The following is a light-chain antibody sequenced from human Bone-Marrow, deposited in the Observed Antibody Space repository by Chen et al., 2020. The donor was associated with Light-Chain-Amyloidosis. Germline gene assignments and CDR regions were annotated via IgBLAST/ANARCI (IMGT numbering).Light chain of an antibody. J-gene: IGKJ5*01. CDR3: KQSYSTLSIT. CDR1: QSISSS. V-gene: IGKV1-39*01. CDR2: SAS. Sequence: DIQMTQSPSSLSASVGDRVTITCRASQSISSSLNWYQQKPGKPPKVLIYSASNLHSGVPSRFSGSGSATDFTLTISSLQPEDFATYYCKQSYSTLSITFGQGTRLEIK.